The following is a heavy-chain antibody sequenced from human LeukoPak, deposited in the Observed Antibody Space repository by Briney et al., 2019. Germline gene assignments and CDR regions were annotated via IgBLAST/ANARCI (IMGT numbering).Heavy chain of an antibody. Sequence: GGSLRHSRAPCGFTFSSYSMNWVRQAPGGGLELVSAISSSSSYIYYADSRKGRFTISRDNAKKSLYLQMNSLRAGDTPVYYSARDLARGLDYWGQGTLVTVSS. V-gene: IGHV3-21*03. CDR3: ARDLARGLDY. D-gene: IGHD6-25*01. J-gene: IGHJ4*02. CDR2: ISSSSSYI. CDR1: GFTFSSYS.